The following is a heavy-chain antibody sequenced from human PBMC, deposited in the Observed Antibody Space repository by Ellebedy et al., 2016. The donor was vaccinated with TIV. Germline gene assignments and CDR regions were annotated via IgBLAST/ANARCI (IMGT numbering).Heavy chain of an antibody. CDR3: ARVVGSTPDY. D-gene: IGHD1-26*01. Sequence: MPSETLSPTCTLAGGSINTTTSRWGWILQPPGKGLEWSGSIFFSGATSYTPSLKSRVTMSLHSSKNQFSLTLTSVTASDTAVYFCARVVGSTPDYWGQGALVTVSS. CDR1: GGSINTTTSR. V-gene: IGHV4-39*07. CDR2: IFFSGAT. J-gene: IGHJ4*02.